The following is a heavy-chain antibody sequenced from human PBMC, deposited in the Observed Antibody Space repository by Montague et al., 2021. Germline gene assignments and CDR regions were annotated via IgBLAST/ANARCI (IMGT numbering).Heavy chain of an antibody. CDR3: ATEGKLPGPDFDH. Sequence: SLRLSCAASGFSFSDYYVDWVCQAPGKGLEWVGRSRNKANSYTTDYAASVKGRFTISRDESKNSLYLQMNSPKTDDTAVYYCATEGKLPGPDFDHWGQGTLVTVSS. CDR1: GFSFSDYY. D-gene: IGHD1-7*01. J-gene: IGHJ4*02. V-gene: IGHV3-72*01. CDR2: SRNKANSYTT.